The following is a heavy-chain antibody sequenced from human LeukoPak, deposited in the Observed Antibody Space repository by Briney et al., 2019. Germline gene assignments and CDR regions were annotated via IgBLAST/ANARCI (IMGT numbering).Heavy chain of an antibody. V-gene: IGHV1-69*05. Sequence: SVKVSCKASGGTFSSYAISWVRQAPGQGLEWMGRIIPIFGTANYAQKFQGRVTITTDESTSTAYMELSSLRSEDTAVCYCARDTDGDYDGIDFAFDIWGQGTMVTVSS. CDR3: ARDTDGDYDGIDFAFDI. D-gene: IGHD4-17*01. CDR1: GGTFSSYA. J-gene: IGHJ3*02. CDR2: IIPIFGTA.